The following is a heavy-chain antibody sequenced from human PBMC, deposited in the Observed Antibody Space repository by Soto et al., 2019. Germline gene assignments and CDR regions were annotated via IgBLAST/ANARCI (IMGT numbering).Heavy chain of an antibody. V-gene: IGHV1-2*04. CDR2: INPNSGGT. J-gene: IGHJ6*02. Sequence: ASVKVSCKASGYTFTGYYMHWVRQAPGQGLEWMGWINPNSGGTNYAQKFQGWVTMTRDTSISTAYMGLSRLRSDDTAVYYCARSVVTAIHYYYYGMDVWGQGTTVTVSS. D-gene: IGHD2-21*02. CDR3: ARSVVTAIHYYYYGMDV. CDR1: GYTFTGYY.